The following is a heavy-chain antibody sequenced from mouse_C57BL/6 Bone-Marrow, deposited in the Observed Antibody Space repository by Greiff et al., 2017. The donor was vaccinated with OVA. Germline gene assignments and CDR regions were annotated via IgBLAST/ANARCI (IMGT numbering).Heavy chain of an antibody. CDR2: IDPENGDT. Sequence: EVQLQQSGAELVRPGASVKLSCTASGFNIKDDYMHWVKQRPEQGLEWIGWIDPENGDTEYASKFQGKATITADTSSNTAYLQLSSLTSEDTAVYYCTKRFPRRYFDVWGTGTTVTVSS. V-gene: IGHV14-4*01. J-gene: IGHJ1*03. CDR1: GFNIKDDY. CDR3: TKRFPRRYFDV.